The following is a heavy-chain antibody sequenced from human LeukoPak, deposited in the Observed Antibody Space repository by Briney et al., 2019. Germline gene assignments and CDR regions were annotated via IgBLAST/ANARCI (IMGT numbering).Heavy chain of an antibody. J-gene: IGHJ4*02. CDR3: AKNVMTTLIPPAD. D-gene: IGHD4-23*01. CDR1: GFTFHDYD. V-gene: IGHV3-20*04. CDR2: INWNGDRT. Sequence: PTGGSLRLSCAASGFTFHDYDMSWVRQSPGKGLEWVSGINWNGDRTGYADSVKGRFTISRDNSKNTLYVQMNSLRPDDTAVYYCAKNVMTTLIPPADWGQGTLVTVSS.